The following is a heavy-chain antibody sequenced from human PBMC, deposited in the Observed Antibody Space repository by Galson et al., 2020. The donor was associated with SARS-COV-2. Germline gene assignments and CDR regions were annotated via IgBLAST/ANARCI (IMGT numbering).Heavy chain of an antibody. D-gene: IGHD3-22*01. J-gene: IGHJ4*02. CDR2: ISGSGGST. CDR1: GFTFSSYA. CDR3: AKAGYDSSGYFITFDY. Sequence: GGSLRLSCEASGFTFSSYAMSWVRQAPGKGLEWDSAISGSGGSTYYADSVKGRFTISRDNSKNTLYLQMNSLRAEDTAVYYCAKAGYDSSGYFITFDYWGQGTLVTVSS. V-gene: IGHV3-23*01.